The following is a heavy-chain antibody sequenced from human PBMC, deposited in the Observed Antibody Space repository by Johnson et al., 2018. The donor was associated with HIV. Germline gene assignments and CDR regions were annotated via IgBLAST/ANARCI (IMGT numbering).Heavy chain of an antibody. CDR1: GFTFSSYG. V-gene: IGHV3-30*03. J-gene: IGHJ3*02. CDR3: ARGIAARWRALDAFDI. CDR2: ISYDGSNE. D-gene: IGHD6-6*01. Sequence: QVQLVESGGGVVQPGRSLRLSCAASGFTFSSYGMHWVRQAPGKGLEWVAAISYDGSNEFYADSVKGRFTISRDNSKNTLYLQMNSLRAEDTAVYYCARGIAARWRALDAFDIWGQGTMVTVSS.